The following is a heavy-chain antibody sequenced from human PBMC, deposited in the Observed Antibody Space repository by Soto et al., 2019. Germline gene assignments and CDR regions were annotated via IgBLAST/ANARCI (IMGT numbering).Heavy chain of an antibody. V-gene: IGHV3-64D*08. CDR2: ISSNGGST. CDR1: GFTFSSYA. D-gene: IGHD6-13*01. Sequence: GGSLRLSCSASGFTFSSYAMHWVRQAPGKGLEYVSAISSNGGSTYYADSVKGRFTISRDNSKNTLYLQMSSLRAEDTAVYYFVKGYSSSWYLNWFDPWGQGTLVTVSS. CDR3: VKGYSSSWYLNWFDP. J-gene: IGHJ5*02.